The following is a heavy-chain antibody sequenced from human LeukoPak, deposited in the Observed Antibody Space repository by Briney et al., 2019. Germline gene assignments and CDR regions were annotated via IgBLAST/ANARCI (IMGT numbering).Heavy chain of an antibody. J-gene: IGHJ4*02. D-gene: IGHD6-19*01. CDR2: IHTSGST. CDR3: ARDQGSGWYEE. CDR1: GGSFSGYY. V-gene: IGHV4-4*07. Sequence: PSETLSLTCAVYGGSFSGYYWNWIRQPAGKGLEWIGRIHTSGSTNYNPSLKSRLTVSVDTSKSQFSLKLTSVTAADTAVYYCARDQGSGWYEEWGQGTLVTVSS.